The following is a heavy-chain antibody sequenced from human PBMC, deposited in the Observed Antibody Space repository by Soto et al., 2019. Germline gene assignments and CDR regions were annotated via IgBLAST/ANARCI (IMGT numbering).Heavy chain of an antibody. J-gene: IGHJ4*02. CDR2: IKQDGSEK. CDR1: GFTFSSYW. D-gene: IGHD6-19*01. V-gene: IGHV3-7*05. Sequence: GGSLRLSCAASGFTFSSYWMSWVRQAPGKGLEWVANIKQDGSEKYYVDSVKGRFTISRDNAKNSLYLQMNSLRAEETAVYYCARDLETIAVAGNLAPRTGPFDYWGQGTLVTVSS. CDR3: ARDLETIAVAGNLAPRTGPFDY.